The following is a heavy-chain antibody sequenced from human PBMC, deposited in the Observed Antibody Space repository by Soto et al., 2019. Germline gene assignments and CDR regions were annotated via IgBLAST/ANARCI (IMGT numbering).Heavy chain of an antibody. CDR3: ERAPVLQWFGEILQSLDY. V-gene: IGHV1-18*01. J-gene: IGHJ4*02. D-gene: IGHD3-10*01. CDR1: GYTFTSYG. Sequence: ASVKVSCKASGYTFTSYGISWERESPGQGLERMGWISAYNGNTNYAQKLQGRVTMTTDTSTSTAYMELRSLRSDDTAVYYCERAPVLQWFGEILQSLDYWGQGTLVTVSS. CDR2: ISAYNGNT.